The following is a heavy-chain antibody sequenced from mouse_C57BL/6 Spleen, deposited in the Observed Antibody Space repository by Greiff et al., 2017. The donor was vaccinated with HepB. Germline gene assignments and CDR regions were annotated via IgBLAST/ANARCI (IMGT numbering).Heavy chain of an antibody. Sequence: EVQLQQSGPELVKPGASVKIPCKASGYTFTDYNMDWVKQSHGKSLEWIGDINPNNGGTIYNQKFKGKATLTVDKSSSTAYLELRSLTSGDTAVYYFARNYYYGIAYWGQGTLVTVSA. V-gene: IGHV1-18*01. CDR1: GYTFTDYN. CDR2: INPNNGGT. J-gene: IGHJ3*01. CDR3: ARNYYYGIAY. D-gene: IGHD1-1*01.